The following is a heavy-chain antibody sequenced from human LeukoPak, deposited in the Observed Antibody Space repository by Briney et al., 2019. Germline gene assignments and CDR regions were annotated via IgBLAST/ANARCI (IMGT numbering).Heavy chain of an antibody. CDR3: VKLLNRYYYYGMDV. CDR1: GFTFSSYA. Sequence: PGGSLRLSCAASGFTFSSYAMSWVRLAPGKELKWVSLISGSGGSTYYADSVQGRFTISRDNSKNTLYLQMNSLRAEDTAIYYCVKLLNRYYYYGMDVWGQGTTVTVSS. V-gene: IGHV3-23*01. D-gene: IGHD2-8*02. J-gene: IGHJ6*02. CDR2: ISGSGGST.